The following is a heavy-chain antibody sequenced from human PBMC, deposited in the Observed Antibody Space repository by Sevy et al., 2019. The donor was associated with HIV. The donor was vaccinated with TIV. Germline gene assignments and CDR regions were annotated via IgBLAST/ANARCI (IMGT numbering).Heavy chain of an antibody. CDR1: GFTFSNAW. J-gene: IGHJ4*02. CDR2: IKSKTDGGTT. Sequence: GGSLRLSCAASGFTFSNAWMSWVRQAPGKGLEWVGRIKSKTDGGTTDYAATVKGRFTISRDDSKNTLYLQMNSLKTEETAVYYCTTDQSSSRYGAAATYYFDYWGQGTLVTVSS. D-gene: IGHD6-13*01. CDR3: TTDQSSSRYGAAATYYFDY. V-gene: IGHV3-15*01.